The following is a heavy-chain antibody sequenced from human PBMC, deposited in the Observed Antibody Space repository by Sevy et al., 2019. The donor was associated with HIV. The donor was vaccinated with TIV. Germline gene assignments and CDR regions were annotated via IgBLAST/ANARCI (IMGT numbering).Heavy chain of an antibody. CDR1: GFTFSSYS. D-gene: IGHD6-6*01. V-gene: IGHV3-21*01. CDR3: ARDRDSSSSNFDY. Sequence: GGSLRLSCAASGFTFSSYSMDWVRQAPGKGLEWVSSISSSSSYIYYADSVKGRFTISRDNAKNSLYLQMNSLRAEDTAVYCCARDRDSSSSNFDYWGQGTLVTVSS. CDR2: ISSSSSYI. J-gene: IGHJ4*02.